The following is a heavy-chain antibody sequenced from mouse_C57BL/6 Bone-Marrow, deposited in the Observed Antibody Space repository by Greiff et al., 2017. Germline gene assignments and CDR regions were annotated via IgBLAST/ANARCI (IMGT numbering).Heavy chain of an antibody. J-gene: IGHJ2*01. CDR2: ISSGGSYT. CDR1: GFTFSSYG. CDR3: ARRGRFITTVVDYFDY. V-gene: IGHV5-6*02. Sequence: EVTVVESGGDLVKPGGSLKLSCAASGFTFSSYGMSWVRQTPDKRLEWVATISSGGSYTYYPDSVKGRFTISRDNAKNTLYLQMSSLKSEDTAMYYCARRGRFITTVVDYFDYWGQGTTLTVSS. D-gene: IGHD1-1*01.